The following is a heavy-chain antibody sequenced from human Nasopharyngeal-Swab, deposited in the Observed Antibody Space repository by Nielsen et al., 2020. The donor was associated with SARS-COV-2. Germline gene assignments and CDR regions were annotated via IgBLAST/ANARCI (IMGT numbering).Heavy chain of an antibody. D-gene: IGHD5-12*01. CDR1: GFTFSSYS. CDR2: ISSSSSYI. J-gene: IGHJ3*02. CDR3: ARVRDHSGYDLGTNDAFDI. Sequence: GEYLKISCAASGFTFSSYSMNWVRQAPGKGLEWVSSISSSSSYIYYADSVKGRFTISRDNAKNSLYLQMNSLRAEDTAVYYCARVRDHSGYDLGTNDAFDIWGQGTMVTVSS. V-gene: IGHV3-21*01.